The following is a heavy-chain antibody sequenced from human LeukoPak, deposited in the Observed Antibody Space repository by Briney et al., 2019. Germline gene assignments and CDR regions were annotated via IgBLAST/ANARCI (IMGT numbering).Heavy chain of an antibody. J-gene: IGHJ6*03. Sequence: SETLSLACTVSGGSISSHYWTWIRQSPVKGLEWIGDISSSGSTSYNPSLKSRVTISIDTSKNQFSLKLSSVTAADTAVYYCGRDALVGYFSYYYMDVWGKGTTVTVSS. CDR1: GGSISSHY. CDR2: ISSSGST. D-gene: IGHD2-15*01. V-gene: IGHV4-59*11. CDR3: GRDALVGYFSYYYMDV.